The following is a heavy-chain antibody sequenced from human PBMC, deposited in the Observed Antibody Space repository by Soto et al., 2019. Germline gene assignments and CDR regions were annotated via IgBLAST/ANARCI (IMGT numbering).Heavy chain of an antibody. V-gene: IGHV3-33*01. J-gene: IGHJ5*02. CDR2: IWYDGSNK. CDR3: ARDSTSLARGKVYNWFDP. Sequence: GGSLRLSCAASGFTFSSYGMHWVRQAPGKGLEWVAVIWYDGSNKYYADSVKGRFTISRDNSKNTLYLQMNSLRAEETAVYYCARDSTSLARGKVYNWFDPWGQGTLVTVSS. CDR1: GFTFSSYG. D-gene: IGHD3-10*01.